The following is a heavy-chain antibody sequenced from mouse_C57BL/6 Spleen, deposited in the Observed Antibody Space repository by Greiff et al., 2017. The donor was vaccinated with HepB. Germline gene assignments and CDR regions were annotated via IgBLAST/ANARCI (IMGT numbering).Heavy chain of an antibody. CDR3: ARWAPYGSSPYYFDY. V-gene: IGHV1-52*01. CDR2: IDPSDSET. CDR1: GYTFSSYW. D-gene: IGHD1-1*01. Sequence: VQLQQPGAELVRPGSSVKLSCKASGYTFSSYWMHWVKQRPIQGLEWIGNIDPSDSETHYNQKFKDKATLTVDKSSSTAYMQLSSLTSEDSAVYYCARWAPYGSSPYYFDYWGQGTTLTVSS. J-gene: IGHJ2*01.